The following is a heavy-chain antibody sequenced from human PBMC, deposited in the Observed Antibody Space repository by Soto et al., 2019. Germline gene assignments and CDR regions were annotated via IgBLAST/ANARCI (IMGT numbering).Heavy chain of an antibody. Sequence: KVQGRVTMTMETSTSTAYMELRSLRSDDPAVYYCARIAAESDFGMDVWGQGTTVTVSS. V-gene: IGHV1-18*01. J-gene: IGHJ6*02. D-gene: IGHD6-25*01. CDR3: ARIAAESDFGMDV.